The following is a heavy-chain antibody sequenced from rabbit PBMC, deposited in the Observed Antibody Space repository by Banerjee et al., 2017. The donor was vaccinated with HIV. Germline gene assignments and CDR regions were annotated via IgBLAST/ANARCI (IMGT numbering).Heavy chain of an antibody. D-gene: IGHD4-2*01. V-gene: IGHV1S40*01. CDR3: ARDIYAGSGSYPDWLDL. CDR2: SDIGSRGST. CDR1: GFSFSGSYY. J-gene: IGHJ5*01. Sequence: QSLEESGGDLVKPGASLTLTCTASGFSFSGSYYMCWVRQAPGKGLEWIACSDIGSRGSTYYASWAKGRFTISKTSSTTVSLQMTSLTAADTATYFCARDIYAGSGSYPDWLDLWGQGTLVTDS.